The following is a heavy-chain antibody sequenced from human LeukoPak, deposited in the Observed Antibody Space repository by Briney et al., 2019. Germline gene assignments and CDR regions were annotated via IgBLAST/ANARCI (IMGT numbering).Heavy chain of an antibody. V-gene: IGHV1-2*02. D-gene: IGHD3-3*01. CDR2: INPNSGGT. CDR3: ARAQGKITIFGVALNNDAFDI. Sequence: GASAKVSCKASGYTFTGYYMHWVRQAPGQGLEWMGWINPNSGGTNYAQKFQGRVTMTRDTSISTAYMELSRLRSDDTAVYYCARAQGKITIFGVALNNDAFDIWGQGTMVTVSS. CDR1: GYTFTGYY. J-gene: IGHJ3*02.